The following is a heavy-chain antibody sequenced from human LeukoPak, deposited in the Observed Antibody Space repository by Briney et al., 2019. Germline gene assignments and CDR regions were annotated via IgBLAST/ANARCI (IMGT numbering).Heavy chain of an antibody. CDR2: INHSGST. D-gene: IGHD4-23*01. CDR1: GGSISSGSYY. CDR3: ASTVVRTYYYYYMDV. J-gene: IGHJ6*03. V-gene: IGHV4-61*09. Sequence: PSQTLSLTCTVSGGSISSGSYYWSWIRQPAGKGLEWIGEINHSGSTNYNPSLKSRVTISVDTSKNQFSLKLSSVTAADTAVYYCASTVVRTYYYYYMDVWGKGTTVTISS.